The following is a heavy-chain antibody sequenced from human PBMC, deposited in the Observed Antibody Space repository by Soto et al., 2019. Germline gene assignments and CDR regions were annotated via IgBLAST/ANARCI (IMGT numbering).Heavy chain of an antibody. Sequence: PSETLSLTCTVSGGSISSYYWSWIRQPPGKGLEWIGYIYYSGSTNYNPSLKSRVTISVDTSKNQFSLKLSSVTAADTAVYYCARDRLGWGATGTTLSFDYWGQGTLVTVSS. CDR3: ARDRLGWGATGTTLSFDY. CDR2: IYYSGST. V-gene: IGHV4-59*01. CDR1: GGSISSYY. D-gene: IGHD1-7*01. J-gene: IGHJ4*02.